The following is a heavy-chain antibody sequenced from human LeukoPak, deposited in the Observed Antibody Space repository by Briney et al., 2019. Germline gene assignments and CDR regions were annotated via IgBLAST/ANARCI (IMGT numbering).Heavy chain of an antibody. CDR1: GGSISSYD. V-gene: IGHV4-59*08. Sequence: SETLSLTCTVSGGSISSYDWSWIRQPPGKGLEWIGYIYYSGSTNYNPSLKSRVTISVDTSKNQFSLKLSSVTAADTAVYYCARTLLGIDYGSGSYDFDYWGQGTLVTVSS. CDR3: ARTLLGIDYGSGSYDFDY. D-gene: IGHD3-10*01. J-gene: IGHJ4*02. CDR2: IYYSGST.